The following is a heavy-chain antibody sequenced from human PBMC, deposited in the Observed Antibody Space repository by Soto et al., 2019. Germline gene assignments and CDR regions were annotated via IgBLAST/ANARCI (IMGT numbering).Heavy chain of an antibody. V-gene: IGHV4-31*03. CDR3: AKLSCTSSTCYFPGWFDP. CDR1: GDSISGGASF. CDR2: VYYSGSS. Sequence: LSETLSLTCTVSGDSISGGASFWSWIRQPPGKGLEWIANVYYSGSSYYNPSLKSRLTISVDTTKNQFSLQLKSMTAADTAVYYCAKLSCTSSTCYFPGWFDPWGQGTLVTVS. J-gene: IGHJ5*02. D-gene: IGHD2-2*01.